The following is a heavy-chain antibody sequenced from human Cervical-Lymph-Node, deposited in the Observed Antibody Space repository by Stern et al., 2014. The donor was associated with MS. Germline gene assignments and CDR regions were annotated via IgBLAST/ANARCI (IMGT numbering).Heavy chain of an antibody. CDR1: GDSISTGSYF. J-gene: IGHJ6*02. CDR3: ARFGYYYYYDMDV. V-gene: IGHV4-61*02. D-gene: IGHD3-10*01. Sequence: QVQLQESGPGLVKPSQTLSLTCSVSGDSISTGSYFWTWIRQPAGKGLEWMGRIYTSGTTHYNPSLKSRVTISPDTSKNQFSLNLTSVTAADTAVYFCARFGYYYYYDMDVWGQGTTVTVSS. CDR2: IYTSGTT.